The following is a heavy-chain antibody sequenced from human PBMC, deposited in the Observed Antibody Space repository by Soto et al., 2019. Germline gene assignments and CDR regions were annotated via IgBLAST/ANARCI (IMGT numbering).Heavy chain of an antibody. CDR1: GYTFTSYD. D-gene: IGHD1-1*01. V-gene: IGHV1-8*01. J-gene: IGHJ6*02. CDR3: ARGVDAGVDV. Sequence: QVQLVQSGAEVTKPGASVKVSCKASGYTFTSYDINWVRQATGQGLEWMGWMSPNSGATGYAQKFQXXVXMXXDTSISTAYMELSNLRSEHTAIYYCARGVDAGVDVWGQGSTVTVSS. CDR2: MSPNSGAT.